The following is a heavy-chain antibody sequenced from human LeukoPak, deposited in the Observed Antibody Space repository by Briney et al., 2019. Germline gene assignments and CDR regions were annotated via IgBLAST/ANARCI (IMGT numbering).Heavy chain of an antibody. CDR2: MSFDGSSSSK. D-gene: IGHD2/OR15-2a*01. V-gene: IGHV3-30*01. CDR1: GFTFSSYA. J-gene: IGHJ4*02. CDR3: ARPGMTATTFSYFDY. Sequence: GGSLRLSCAASGFTFSSYAIHWVRQAPGKGLEWVALMSFDGSSSSKYYADSVKGRFTVSRDNSKNTLYLQLNSLRTEDTAVYYCARPGMTATTFSYFDYWGQGTLVTVSS.